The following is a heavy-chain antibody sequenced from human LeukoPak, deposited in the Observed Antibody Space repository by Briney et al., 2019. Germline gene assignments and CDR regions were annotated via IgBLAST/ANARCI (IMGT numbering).Heavy chain of an antibody. Sequence: ASVKVSCKASGGTFSSYAISWVRQAPGQGLEWMGRIIPILGIANYAQKFQGRVTITADKSTSTAYMELSSLRSEDTAVYYCARLDIVATINPDRGDWGQGTLVTVSP. D-gene: IGHD5-12*01. V-gene: IGHV1-69*04. J-gene: IGHJ4*02. CDR2: IIPILGIA. CDR3: ARLDIVATINPDRGD. CDR1: GGTFSSYA.